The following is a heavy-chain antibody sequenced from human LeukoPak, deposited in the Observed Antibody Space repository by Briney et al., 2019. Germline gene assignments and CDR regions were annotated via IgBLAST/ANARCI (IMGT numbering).Heavy chain of an antibody. CDR3: ARKVQLERRGTDYYGMDV. V-gene: IGHV1-69*01. CDR2: IIPIFGTA. D-gene: IGHD1-1*01. J-gene: IGHJ6*04. CDR1: GGTFSSYA. Sequence: SVKVSCKASGGTFSSYAISWVRQAPGQGLEWMGGIIPIFGTANYAQKFQGRVMITADESTSTAYMELSSLRSEDTAVYYCARKVQLERRGTDYYGMDVWGKGTTVTVSS.